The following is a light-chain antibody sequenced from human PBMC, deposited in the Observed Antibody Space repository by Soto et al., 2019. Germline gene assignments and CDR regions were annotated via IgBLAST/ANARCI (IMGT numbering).Light chain of an antibody. CDR2: SAS. CDR1: ESIGNN. J-gene: IGKJ1*01. CDR3: HQYNEWPRGT. Sequence: MTQSPATVSVSLGDSVSLSCRANESIGNNLAWYQQKPGQPPRLLIYSASTRAPGIPARVSGGGSGTQFSLTISSLQSEDSALYYCHQYNEWPRGTFGPGTKVDIK. V-gene: IGKV3D-15*01.